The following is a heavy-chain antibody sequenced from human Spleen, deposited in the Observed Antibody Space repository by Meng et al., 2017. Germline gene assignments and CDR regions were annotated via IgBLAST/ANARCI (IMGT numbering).Heavy chain of an antibody. J-gene: IGHJ4*02. D-gene: IGHD4-11*01. CDR2: INHSGST. CDR1: GGSFSGYY. Sequence: QGAVQQWGAGLLKPSETLSLTCAVYGGSFSGYYWSWIRQPPGKGLEWIGEINHSGSTNYNPSLESRATISIDTSQNNLSLKLSSVTAADSAVYYCARGPTTMAHDFDYWGQGTLVTVSS. V-gene: IGHV4-34*01. CDR3: ARGPTTMAHDFDY.